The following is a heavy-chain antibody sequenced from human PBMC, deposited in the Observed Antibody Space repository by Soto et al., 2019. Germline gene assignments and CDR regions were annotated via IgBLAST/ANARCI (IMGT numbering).Heavy chain of an antibody. V-gene: IGHV1-18*01. CDR3: ARDYYDILTGPCGY. CDR1: GYTFTSYG. J-gene: IGHJ4*02. D-gene: IGHD3-9*01. CDR2: ISTYNGNT. Sequence: QVQLVQSGAEVKKPGASVKVSCKASGYTFTSYGISWVRQAPGQGLEWMGWISTYNGNTNYAQKLQGRVTMTTDTSSSTAYMELRSLRSDDTAVYYCARDYYDILTGPCGYWGQGTLVTVSS.